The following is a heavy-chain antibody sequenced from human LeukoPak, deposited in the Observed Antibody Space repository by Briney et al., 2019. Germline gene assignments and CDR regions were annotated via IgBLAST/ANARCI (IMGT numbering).Heavy chain of an antibody. CDR1: GGTFSSYA. V-gene: IGHV1-69*06. Sequence: EASVKVSCKASGGTFSSYAISCVRQAPGQGLEWMGRIIPIFGTANYAQKFQGRVTITADKSTSTAYMELSSLRSEDTAVYYCASTHRPGRYSSGWYIDYWGQGTLVTVSS. CDR3: ASTHRPGRYSSGWYIDY. CDR2: IIPIFGTA. D-gene: IGHD6-19*01. J-gene: IGHJ4*02.